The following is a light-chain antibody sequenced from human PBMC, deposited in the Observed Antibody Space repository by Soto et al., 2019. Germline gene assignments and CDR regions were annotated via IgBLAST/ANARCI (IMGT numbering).Light chain of an antibody. CDR1: SSDVGSYNL. Sequence: QSALTQPASVSGSPGQSINLSCTGTSSDVGSYNLVSWYQQHPGKAPKLIIYEGSKRPSGVSNRFSGSKSGNTASLTISGLQAEDEADYYCCSYAGSSTVVFGGGTKVTVL. CDR2: EGS. CDR3: CSYAGSSTVV. J-gene: IGLJ2*01. V-gene: IGLV2-23*01.